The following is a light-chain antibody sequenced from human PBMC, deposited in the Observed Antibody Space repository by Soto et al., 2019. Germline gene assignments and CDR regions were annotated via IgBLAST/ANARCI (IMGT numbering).Light chain of an antibody. J-gene: IGKJ5*01. V-gene: IGKV1-39*01. CDR1: QNINNY. Sequence: DIPMTQSPSSLSASIGDRVTITCRATQNINNYLNWYQQKPGKAPKLLIYTAFNLQAGVPSRFSGSGSGTDFTLTINNLQPEDFATYYCQQGYNIPFTFGQGTRLEMK. CDR2: TAF. CDR3: QQGYNIPFT.